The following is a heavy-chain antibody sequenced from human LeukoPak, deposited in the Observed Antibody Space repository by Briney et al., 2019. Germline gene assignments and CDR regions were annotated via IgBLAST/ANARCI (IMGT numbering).Heavy chain of an antibody. CDR1: GFSFGGYA. Sequence: GGSLTLACAAAGFSFGGYAMSWGRQAQGKGLEWVSAISGSGGSTYYADSVKGRFTISRDNSKNTLYLQMNSLRAEDTAVYYCAKSVVATGRNYFDYWGQGTLVTVSS. D-gene: IGHD5-12*01. CDR2: ISGSGGST. CDR3: AKSVVATGRNYFDY. J-gene: IGHJ4*02. V-gene: IGHV3-23*01.